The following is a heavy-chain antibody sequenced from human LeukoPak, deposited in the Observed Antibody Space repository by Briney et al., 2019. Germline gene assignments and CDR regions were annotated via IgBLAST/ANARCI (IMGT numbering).Heavy chain of an antibody. CDR3: ARDLITMIVGRGYNAFDI. CDR2: IIPIFGTA. CDR1: GGTFSSYV. V-gene: IGHV1-69*13. Sequence: GASVKVSCKASGGTFSSYVINWVRQAPGQGLEWMGGIIPIFGTANYAQKFQGRVTITADESTSTAYMELSSLRSEDTAVYYCARDLITMIVGRGYNAFDIWGQGTMVTVSS. D-gene: IGHD3-22*01. J-gene: IGHJ3*02.